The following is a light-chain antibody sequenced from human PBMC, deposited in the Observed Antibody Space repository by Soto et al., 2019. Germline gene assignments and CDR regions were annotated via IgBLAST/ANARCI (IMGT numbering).Light chain of an antibody. CDR1: QSVSSSY. CDR3: QQYGSSPPTLT. V-gene: IGKV3-20*01. J-gene: IGKJ4*01. CDR2: GAS. Sequence: EFVLTQSPGTLSLSPGERATLSCRASQSVSSSYLAWYQQKPGQAPRLLIYGASSRATGIPDRFSGIGSGTDFTLTISRLEPEDFAVYYCQQYGSSPPTLTFGGGTKVEIK.